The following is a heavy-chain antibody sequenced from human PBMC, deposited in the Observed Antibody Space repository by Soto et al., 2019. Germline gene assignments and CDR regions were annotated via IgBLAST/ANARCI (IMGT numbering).Heavy chain of an antibody. Sequence: SVKVSCKASGGTFSSYAISWVRRAPGQGLEWMGGIIPIFGTANYAQKFQGRVTITADESTSTAYMELSSLRSEGTAVYYCASSLISITMVRGVISWFDPWGQGTLVTVSS. J-gene: IGHJ5*02. V-gene: IGHV1-69*13. D-gene: IGHD3-10*01. CDR3: ASSLISITMVRGVISWFDP. CDR2: IIPIFGTA. CDR1: GGTFSSYA.